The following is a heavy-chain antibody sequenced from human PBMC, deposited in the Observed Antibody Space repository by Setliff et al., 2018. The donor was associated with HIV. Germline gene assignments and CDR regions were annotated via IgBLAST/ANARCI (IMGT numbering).Heavy chain of an antibody. J-gene: IGHJ3*02. CDR2: IQPVDSDT. CDR1: GYSFTSNW. D-gene: IGHD3-22*01. V-gene: IGHV5-51*01. CDR3: ARRKDDSSGYYRPHGAFDI. Sequence: PGESLKISCKGSGYSFTSNWIGWVRQMPGKGLEWMGIIQPVDSDTRYSPSFQGQVTISADKSISTAYLQWSSLKASDTAMYYCARRKDDSSGYYRPHGAFDIWGQGTMVTVSS.